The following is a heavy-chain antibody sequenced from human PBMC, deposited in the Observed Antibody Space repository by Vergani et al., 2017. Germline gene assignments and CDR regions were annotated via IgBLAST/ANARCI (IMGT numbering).Heavy chain of an antibody. CDR3: GSSGFGVGIPFDY. V-gene: IGHV3-7*01. Sequence: EVQLVESGGGLVQPGGSLRLSCAAPGFTSSSYWMSWVRQAPGKGLEWVANIKQDGSEKYYVDSVKGRFTITRDNAKNSLYLQMNSLRAEDTAVYYCGSSGFGVGIPFDYWGQGTLVTVSS. D-gene: IGHD3-3*01. J-gene: IGHJ4*02. CDR1: GFTSSSYW. CDR2: IKQDGSEK.